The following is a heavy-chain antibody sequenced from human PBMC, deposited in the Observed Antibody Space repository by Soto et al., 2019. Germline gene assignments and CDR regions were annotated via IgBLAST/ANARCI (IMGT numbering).Heavy chain of an antibody. V-gene: IGHV3-66*01. CDR3: ARTCSGGTCSFDY. Sequence: LRLSCAASGFTVSSNYVSWVRQAPGKGLEWVSVIYSGGSTYYADSVKGRFTISRDNSENTLYLQMNSLRAEDTAVYYCARTCSGGTCSFDYWGQGTLVTVS. J-gene: IGHJ4*02. CDR2: IYSGGST. CDR1: GFTVSSNY. D-gene: IGHD2-15*01.